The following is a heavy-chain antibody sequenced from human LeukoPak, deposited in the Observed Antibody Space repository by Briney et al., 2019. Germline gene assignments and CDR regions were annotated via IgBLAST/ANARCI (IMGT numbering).Heavy chain of an antibody. D-gene: IGHD4-17*01. CDR1: GYTLTELS. CDR2: FDPEDGET. V-gene: IGHV1-24*01. J-gene: IGHJ4*02. Sequence: ASVRVSCKVSGYTLTELSMHWVRQAPGKGLEWMEGFDPEDGETIYAQKFQGRVTMTEDTSTDTAYMELSSLRSEDTAVYYCATGQTYGTVTFDYWGQGTLVTVSS. CDR3: ATGQTYGTVTFDY.